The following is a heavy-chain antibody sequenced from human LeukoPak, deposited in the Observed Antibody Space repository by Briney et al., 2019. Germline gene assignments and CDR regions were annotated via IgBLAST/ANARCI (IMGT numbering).Heavy chain of an antibody. V-gene: IGHV3-30*02. Sequence: GGTLRLSCAASGFTFSSYGMHWVRQAPGKGLEWVAFIRYGGSNKYYADSVKGRFTISRDNSKNTLYLQMNSLRAEDVAVYYCAKAPLGRCTGAICYSFDYWGQGTLVTVSS. J-gene: IGHJ4*02. CDR3: AKAPLGRCTGAICYSFDY. CDR1: GFTFSSYG. D-gene: IGHD2-8*02. CDR2: IRYGGSNK.